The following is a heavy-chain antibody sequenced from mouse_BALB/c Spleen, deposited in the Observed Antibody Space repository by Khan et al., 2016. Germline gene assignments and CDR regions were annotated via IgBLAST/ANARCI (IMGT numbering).Heavy chain of an antibody. CDR2: INPSSSYT. CDR1: GYSFTSYT. CDR3: ARYSTTVVAPLDY. D-gene: IGHD1-1*01. Sequence: QVQLKQSGAELARPGASVKMSCKASGYSFTSYTMHWVKQRPGQGLDWLGFINPSSSYTNYNQNFKDKATLTADKSSSTAYMQLSSLTSEDSAVYFCARYSTTVVAPLDYCGQGTTLTVSS. V-gene: IGHV1-4*01. J-gene: IGHJ2*01.